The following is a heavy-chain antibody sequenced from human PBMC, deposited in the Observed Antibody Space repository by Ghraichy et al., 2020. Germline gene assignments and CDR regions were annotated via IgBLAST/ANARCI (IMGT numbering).Heavy chain of an antibody. CDR1: GFTFSNYG. CDR3: ARDDSSGYYSFDY. V-gene: IGHV3-33*01. J-gene: IGHJ4*01. Sequence: RSLRLSCEASGFTFSNYGMHWVRQAPGKGLEWVAVIWYDGSDEYYADSVKGRFTISRDNSKNTLYLQMDSLRAEDTAVFYCARDDSSGYYSFDYWGHGTLVTVSS. D-gene: IGHD3-22*01. CDR2: IWYDGSDE.